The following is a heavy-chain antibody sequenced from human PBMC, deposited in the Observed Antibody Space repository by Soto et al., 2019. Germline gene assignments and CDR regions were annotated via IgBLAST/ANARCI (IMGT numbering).Heavy chain of an antibody. J-gene: IGHJ5*02. CDR2: IYHTGNA. V-gene: IGHV4-4*02. CDR1: GDSITSDKW. D-gene: IGHD3-22*01. Sequence: SETLSLTCAVSGDSITSDKWWSWIRQPPGKGLQWIGEIYHTGNAYYNPSLKSRVTISVDTSKNQFSLKLTSVTAADAALYYCARDFFDSSDYTTNWFDPWGQGTLVTVSS. CDR3: ARDFFDSSDYTTNWFDP.